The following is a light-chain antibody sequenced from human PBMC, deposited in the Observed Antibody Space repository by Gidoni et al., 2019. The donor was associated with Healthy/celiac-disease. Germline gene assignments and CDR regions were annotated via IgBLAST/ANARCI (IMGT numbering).Light chain of an antibody. J-gene: IGKJ2*01. V-gene: IGKV1-39*01. CDR1: QSISSY. CDR2: AAS. Sequence: DIQMTQSPSSLSASVGDRVTITCRASQSISSYLNWYQQKPEKAPKLLLYAASSLQSGVPSRFSGSGSRTDLTLTSSSLQPEDFATYYCQHSYSTPHTFGQGTKLEIK. CDR3: QHSYSTPHT.